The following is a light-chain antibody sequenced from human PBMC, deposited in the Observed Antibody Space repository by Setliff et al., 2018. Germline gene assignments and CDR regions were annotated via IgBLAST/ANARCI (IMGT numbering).Light chain of an antibody. Sequence: QSALAQPASVSGSPGQSITISCTGTIADVGYLNYVSWYQQHPGKAPKPIIYEVATRAPGVSDRFSGSKSGSTASLTISGVQTEDEADYYCNSYTTSGIILFGGGTKVTVL. CDR2: EVA. V-gene: IGLV2-14*01. J-gene: IGLJ2*01. CDR1: IADVGYLNY. CDR3: NSYTTSGIIL.